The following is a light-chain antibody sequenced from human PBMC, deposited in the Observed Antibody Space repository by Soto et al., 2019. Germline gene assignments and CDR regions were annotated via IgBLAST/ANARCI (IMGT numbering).Light chain of an antibody. CDR2: EVV. CDR3: KSYAGSNTYV. V-gene: IGLV2-8*01. Sequence: QSALTQPPYASGSPGQSVTISCTGTKNDIGVYDFVSWYQHHPGKAPRLIIYEVVQRPSGVPDRFSGSKSGNTASLTVSGLQAAHEADYFCKSYAGSNTYVFGSGTKLTVL. CDR1: KNDIGVYDF. J-gene: IGLJ1*01.